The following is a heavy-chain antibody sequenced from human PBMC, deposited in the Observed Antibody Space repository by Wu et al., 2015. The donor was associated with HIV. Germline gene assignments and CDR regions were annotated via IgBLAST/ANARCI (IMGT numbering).Heavy chain of an antibody. CDR2: ISAYNGNT. CDR1: GYTFTSYG. D-gene: IGHD3-22*01. V-gene: IGHV1-18*01. CDR3: ARDLHYYDSSGYYLAFDI. Sequence: QVQLVQSGAEVKKPGASVKVSCKASGYTFTSYGISWVRQAPGQGLEWMGWISAYNGNTNYAQKLQGRVTMTTDTSTSTAYMELRSLRSDDTAVYYCARDLHYYDSSGYYLAFDIWGQGTMVTVSS. J-gene: IGHJ3*02.